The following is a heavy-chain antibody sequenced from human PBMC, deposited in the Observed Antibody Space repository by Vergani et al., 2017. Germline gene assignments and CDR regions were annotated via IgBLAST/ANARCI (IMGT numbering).Heavy chain of an antibody. Sequence: EVHLVESGGGLVQPGRSLRLFCSGSGFTLGDYAMTWVRQAPGKGLEWVAFSWSKPYGGTTEYAASVKGRFTISRDDSKSIAYLQMSSLKAEDTAVYYCTRDRLDDSHADFDYWGQGTLVTVSP. CDR2: SWSKPYGGTT. J-gene: IGHJ4*02. CDR3: TRDRLDDSHADFDY. CDR1: GFTLGDYA. D-gene: IGHD4-11*01. V-gene: IGHV3-49*04.